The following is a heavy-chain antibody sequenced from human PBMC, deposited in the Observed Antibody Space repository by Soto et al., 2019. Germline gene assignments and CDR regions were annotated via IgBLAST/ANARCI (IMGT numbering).Heavy chain of an antibody. CDR3: ARDPPPPDY. CDR1: GYTFASYA. V-gene: IGHV1-18*01. Sequence: QVQLVQSGAEVKKPGASVKVSCKASGYTFASYAISWMRQAPGQGLEWMGWISAYNGNTNYAQKPQGRVTRTTDTSTSTAYMALRSLRSDDTAVYYCARDPPPPDYWGQGTLVTVSS. CDR2: ISAYNGNT. J-gene: IGHJ4*02.